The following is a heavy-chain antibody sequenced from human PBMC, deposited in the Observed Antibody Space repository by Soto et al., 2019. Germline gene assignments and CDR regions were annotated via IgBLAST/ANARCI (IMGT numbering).Heavy chain of an antibody. CDR1: GFTFSSYA. D-gene: IGHD6-13*01. Sequence: QVQLVESGGGVVQPGRSLRLSCAASGFTFSSYAMHWVRQAPGKGLEWVAVISYDGSNKYYADSVKGRFTISRDNSKNTMYLQMNSLRAEDTAVYYCARDLDIAAPRQKGIYYYYGMDVWGQGTTVTVSS. V-gene: IGHV3-30-3*01. CDR3: ARDLDIAAPRQKGIYYYYGMDV. CDR2: ISYDGSNK. J-gene: IGHJ6*02.